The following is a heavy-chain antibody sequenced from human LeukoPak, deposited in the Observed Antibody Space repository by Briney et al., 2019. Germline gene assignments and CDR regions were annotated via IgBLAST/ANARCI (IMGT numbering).Heavy chain of an antibody. J-gene: IGHJ4*02. CDR1: GGSISSGSYY. CDR2: IYPSGTT. D-gene: IGHD5-12*01. V-gene: IGHV4-61*02. Sequence: SETLSLTCTVSGGSISSGSYYWSWIRQPAGKGLEWIGRIYPSGTTNYNPSLKSRVTKSVDTSKNQFSLKLRSVTAAGTAVYYCARGQEVVAENYFDYWGQGTLVTVSS. CDR3: ARGQEVVAENYFDY.